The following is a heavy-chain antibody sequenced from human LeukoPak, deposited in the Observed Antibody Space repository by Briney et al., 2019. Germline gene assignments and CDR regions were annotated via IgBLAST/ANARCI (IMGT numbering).Heavy chain of an antibody. J-gene: IGHJ3*02. CDR3: ARDRTPWDYYGSGSWDVLGAFDI. CDR1: GFTFSTYS. V-gene: IGHV3-48*04. D-gene: IGHD3-10*01. CDR2: IRGSGSVV. Sequence: PGGSLRLSCAASGFTFSTYSMNWVRQAPGKGLEWVSYIRGSGSVVYYADSVKGRFTISRDNAKNSLYLQMNSLRAEDTAVYYCARDRTPWDYYGSGSWDVLGAFDIWGQGTMVTVSS.